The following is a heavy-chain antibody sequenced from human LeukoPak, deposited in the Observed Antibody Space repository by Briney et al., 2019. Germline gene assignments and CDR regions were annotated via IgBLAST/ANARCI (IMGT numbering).Heavy chain of an antibody. J-gene: IGHJ4*02. Sequence: ASVKVSCKASGYTFTGYYMHWVRQDPGQGLEWLGIINPSGGDTKYAQKFQGRVTLTRDKSTSTVYMELSSLTSDDTAVYYCARTYCAEDCSIRYFDYLGQGTLVTVSS. D-gene: IGHD2-21*02. CDR1: GYTFTGYY. CDR2: INPSGGDT. V-gene: IGHV1-46*01. CDR3: ARTYCAEDCSIRYFDY.